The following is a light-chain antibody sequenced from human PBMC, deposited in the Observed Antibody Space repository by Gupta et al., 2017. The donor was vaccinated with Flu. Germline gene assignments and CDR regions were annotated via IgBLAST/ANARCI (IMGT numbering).Light chain of an antibody. J-gene: IGKJ2*03. Sequence: EIVMTQSPATLSVSPGDRATLSCRASQSVRSNLAWYQHKPGQAPRLLIYAASTSGSGTEFTLTISSLQSEDFAVYFCQQYDNWPPLSFGQGTKLEIK. CDR2: AAS. CDR1: QSVRSN. V-gene: IGKV3-15*01. CDR3: QQYDNWPPLS.